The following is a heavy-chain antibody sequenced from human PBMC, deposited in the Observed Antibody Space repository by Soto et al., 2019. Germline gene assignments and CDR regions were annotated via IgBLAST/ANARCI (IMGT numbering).Heavy chain of an antibody. CDR1: GFTFSSYA. CDR2: ISYDGSNK. Sequence: PGGSLRLSCAASGFTFSSYAMHWVRQAPGKGLEWVAVISYDGSNKYYADSVKGRFTISRDNSKNTLYLQMNSLRAEDTAVYYCARGRTPQLGGSYNNWFDPWGQGTLVTVSS. V-gene: IGHV3-30-3*01. CDR3: ARGRTPQLGGSYNNWFDP. D-gene: IGHD1-26*01. J-gene: IGHJ5*02.